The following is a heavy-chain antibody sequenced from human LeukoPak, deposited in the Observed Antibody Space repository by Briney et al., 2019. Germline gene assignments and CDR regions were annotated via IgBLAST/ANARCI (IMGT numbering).Heavy chain of an antibody. CDR1: GYTFTDYY. D-gene: IGHD2-15*01. J-gene: IGHJ3*02. V-gene: IGHV1-2*02. CDR3: ARDGTFDI. Sequence: EASVKVSCKASGYTFTDYYMHWVRQAPGQGLEWMGWINPDSGVTNYPQKFQGRVTMTRDTSSSTAYMELIRLRSDDTAVYYCARDGTFDIWGQGTMSPSLQ. CDR2: INPDSGVT.